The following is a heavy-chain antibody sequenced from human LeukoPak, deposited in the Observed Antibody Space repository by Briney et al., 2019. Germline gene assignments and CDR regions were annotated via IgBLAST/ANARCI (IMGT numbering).Heavy chain of an antibody. CDR3: ASTYYYDSSGSSDAFDI. D-gene: IGHD3-22*01. V-gene: IGHV4-61*02. CDR2: IYTSGRT. CDR1: GGSISSGSYY. J-gene: IGHJ3*02. Sequence: PSETLSLTCTVSGGSISSGSYYCSWIRQPAGKGLEWIGRIYTSGRTNYHPSLKSRVTMSGDTSKNQFSLKLSSVTAADTAVYYCASTYYYDSSGSSDAFDIWGQGTMVTVSS.